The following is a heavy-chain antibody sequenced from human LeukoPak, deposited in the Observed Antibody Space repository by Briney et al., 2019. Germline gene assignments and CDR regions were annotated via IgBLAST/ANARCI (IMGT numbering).Heavy chain of an antibody. D-gene: IGHD3-22*01. CDR2: ISAYNGNT. V-gene: IGHV1-18*01. Sequence: ASVKVSCKASGGTFSSYAISWVRQAPGQGLEWMGWISAYNGNTNYAQKLQGRVTMTTDTSTSTAYMELRSLRSDDTAVYYCARDVYYDSRGGGYWGQGTLVTVSS. J-gene: IGHJ4*02. CDR3: ARDVYYDSRGGGY. CDR1: GGTFSSYA.